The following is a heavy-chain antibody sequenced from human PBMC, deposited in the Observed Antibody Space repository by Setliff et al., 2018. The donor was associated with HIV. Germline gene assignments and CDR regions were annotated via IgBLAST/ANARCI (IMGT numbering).Heavy chain of an antibody. J-gene: IGHJ3*01. CDR2: INAGNGNT. D-gene: IGHD3-16*02. CDR1: GYTFTSFA. CDR3: ATRQGIMITFGGVIADAFDL. Sequence: ASVKVSCKASGYTFTSFAMHWVRQAPGQRLEWMGWINAGNGNTKYSQKFQGRVTITRDISASTAYMELSSLRFEDTAVYYCATRQGIMITFGGVIADAFDLWGRGTMVTVSS. V-gene: IGHV1-3*01.